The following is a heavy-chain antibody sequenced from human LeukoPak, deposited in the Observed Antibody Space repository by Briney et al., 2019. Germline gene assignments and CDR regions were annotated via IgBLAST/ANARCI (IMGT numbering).Heavy chain of an antibody. V-gene: IGHV3-43*02. CDR3: AREQFSHTSNYFDN. D-gene: IGHD5-24*01. CDR1: GFMFDDYA. Sequence: GESLRLPCAASGFMFDDYAMHWVRQAPGKGREWVPLISGDGGRTFYADSVKGRFTISRDNNKNSLSLQMNSLTTEDTAFYYCAREQFSHTSNYFDNWGQGLLVTVFS. CDR2: ISGDGGRT. J-gene: IGHJ4*02.